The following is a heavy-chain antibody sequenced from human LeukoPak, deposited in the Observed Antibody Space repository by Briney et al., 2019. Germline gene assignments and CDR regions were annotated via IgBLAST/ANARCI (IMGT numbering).Heavy chain of an antibody. D-gene: IGHD2-15*01. Sequence: GGSLRLSCAASGFIFDNFAIHWVRQAPGKGLEWVSIVSFDGTNSFYADSVKGRFIVSRDSSNNTVYLHMNSLRPDDTAVYFCARDRNVVGADFDSWGQGTLVTVSS. J-gene: IGHJ5*01. CDR3: ARDRNVVGADFDS. CDR2: VSFDGTNS. V-gene: IGHV3-30*03. CDR1: GFIFDNFA.